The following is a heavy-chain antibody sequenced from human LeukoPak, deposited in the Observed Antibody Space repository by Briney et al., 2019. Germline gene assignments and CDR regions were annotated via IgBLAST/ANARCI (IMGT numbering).Heavy chain of an antibody. CDR2: ISSSGSTI. J-gene: IGHJ6*03. D-gene: IGHD6-19*01. CDR3: ARDPVAGYYYYYMDV. V-gene: IGHV3-48*03. CDR1: GFTFSSYE. Sequence: PGGSLRLSCAASGFTFSSYEMNWVRQAPGKGLEWVSYISSSGSTIYYADSVKGRFTISRDNAKNSLYLQMNSLRAEDTAVYYCARDPVAGYYYYYMDVWGKGTTVTISS.